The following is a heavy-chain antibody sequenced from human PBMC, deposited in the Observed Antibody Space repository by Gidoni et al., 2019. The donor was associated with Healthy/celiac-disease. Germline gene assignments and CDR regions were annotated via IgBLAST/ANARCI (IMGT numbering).Heavy chain of an antibody. CDR2: ISYDGSNK. CDR1: GFTFSSYA. D-gene: IGHD3-10*01. J-gene: IGHJ4*02. CDR3: ARDRHLMVRGPFDY. V-gene: IGHV3-30-3*01. Sequence: QVQLVESGGGVVQPGRSLRLSCAASGFTFSSYAMHWVRQAPGKGLESVAVISYDGSNKYYADSVKGRFTISRDNSKNTLYLQMNSLRAEDTAVYYCARDRHLMVRGPFDYWGQGTLVTVSS.